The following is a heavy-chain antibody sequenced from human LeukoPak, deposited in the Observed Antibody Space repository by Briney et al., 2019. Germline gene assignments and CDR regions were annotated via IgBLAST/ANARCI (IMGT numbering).Heavy chain of an antibody. J-gene: IGHJ4*02. D-gene: IGHD2-21*01. CDR1: GFTFSRSW. Sequence: PGGSLRLSCAASGFTFSRSWMHWVRQAPGKGLVWVSRINTDGSATTYANSVKGRFTISRDNAKNTLDLQMNSLRAEDTAVYYCASTGSDYDSYYFDYWGQGTLVTVSS. CDR2: INTDGSAT. CDR3: ASTGSDYDSYYFDY. V-gene: IGHV3-74*01.